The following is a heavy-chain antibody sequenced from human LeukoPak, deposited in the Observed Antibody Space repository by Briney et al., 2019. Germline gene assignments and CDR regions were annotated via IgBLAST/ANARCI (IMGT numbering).Heavy chain of an antibody. V-gene: IGHV3-33*08. CDR1: GFTFSDHY. D-gene: IGHD3-10*01. CDR2: IWYDGSNK. CDR3: AREPYHYYGSGSYPLY. J-gene: IGHJ4*02. Sequence: PGGSLRLSCAASGFTFSDHYMDWVRQAPGKGLEWVAVIWYDGSNKYYADSVKGRFTISRDNSKNTLYLQMNSLRAEDTAVYYCAREPYHYYGSGSYPLYWGQGTLVTVSS.